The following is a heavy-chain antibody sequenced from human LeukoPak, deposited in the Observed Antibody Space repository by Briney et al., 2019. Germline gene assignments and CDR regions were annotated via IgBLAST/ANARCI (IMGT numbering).Heavy chain of an antibody. Sequence: GGSLRLSCAASGFTFSSYAMSWVRQAPGKGLEWVTFIRYDGSNKYYADSVKGRFTISRDNSKNTLYLQMNSLRVEDMAVYYCARGGNCINGVCYYVLDYWGQGTLVTVSS. D-gene: IGHD2-8*01. CDR3: ARGGNCINGVCYYVLDY. V-gene: IGHV3-30*02. CDR2: IRYDGSNK. CDR1: GFTFSSYA. J-gene: IGHJ4*02.